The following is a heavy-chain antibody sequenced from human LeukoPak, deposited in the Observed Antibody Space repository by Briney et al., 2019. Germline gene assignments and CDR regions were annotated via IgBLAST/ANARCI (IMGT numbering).Heavy chain of an antibody. J-gene: IGHJ6*02. CDR1: GDSVSSNSAA. D-gene: IGHD3-22*01. CDR2: TYYRSKWYN. CDR3: ARAGVSGYYDSSGYPYYYYYGMDV. V-gene: IGHV6-1*01. Sequence: SQTLSLTCAISGDSVSSNSAAWNWIRQSPSRGLEWLGRTYYRSKWYNDYAVSVKSRITINPDTSKNQFSLQLNSVTPEDTAVYYCARAGVSGYYDSSGYPYYYYYGMDVWGQGTTVTVSS.